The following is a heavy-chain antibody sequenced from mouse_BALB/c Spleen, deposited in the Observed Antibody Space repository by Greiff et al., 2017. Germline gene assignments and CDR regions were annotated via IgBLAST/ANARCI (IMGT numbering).Heavy chain of an antibody. CDR1: GYTFTDYA. CDR2: ISTYYGDA. V-gene: IGHV1S137*01. D-gene: IGHD2-4*01. J-gene: IGHJ4*01. Sequence: VQLQQSGAELVRPGVSVKLSCKGSGYTFTDYAMHWVKQSHAKSLEWIGVISTYYGDASYNQKFKGKATMTVDKSSSTAYMELARLTSEDSAIYYCARPPSTMITTGDYYAMDYWGQGTSVTVSA. CDR3: ARPPSTMITTGDYYAMDY.